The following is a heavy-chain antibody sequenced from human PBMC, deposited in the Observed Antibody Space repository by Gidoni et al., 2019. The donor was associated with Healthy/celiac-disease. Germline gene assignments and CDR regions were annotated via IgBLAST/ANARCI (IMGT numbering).Heavy chain of an antibody. Sequence: QVPLQESGPGLVKPSETLSLTCTVSGGSISSSYWSWIRQPPGKGLEWIGYIYYSGSTNYNPSLKSRVTISVDTSKNQFSRKLSSVTAADTAVYYCARRRYYTGWFDPWGQGTLVTVSS. CDR1: GGSISSSY. D-gene: IGHD3-3*01. CDR3: ARRRYYTGWFDP. CDR2: IYYSGST. J-gene: IGHJ5*02. V-gene: IGHV4-59*01.